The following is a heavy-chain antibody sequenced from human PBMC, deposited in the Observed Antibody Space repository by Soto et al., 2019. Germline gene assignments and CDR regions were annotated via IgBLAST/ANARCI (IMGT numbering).Heavy chain of an antibody. CDR3: ARGRDIVVVPAALAGYYYYGMDV. CDR2: INHSGST. Sequence: SETLSLTFAVYGGSFSGYYWSWIRQPPGKGLEWIGEINHSGSTNYNPSLKSRVTISVDTSKNQFSLKLSSVTAADTAVYYCARGRDIVVVPAALAGYYYYGMDVWGQGTTVTAP. D-gene: IGHD2-2*01. J-gene: IGHJ6*02. CDR1: GGSFSGYY. V-gene: IGHV4-34*01.